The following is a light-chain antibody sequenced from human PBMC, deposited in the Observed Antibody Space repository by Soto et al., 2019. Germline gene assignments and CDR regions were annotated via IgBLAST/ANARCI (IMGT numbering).Light chain of an antibody. Sequence: DVVMTQSPLSLPVTLGQPASISCRSSQSLVYRDGNTYLNWFQQRPGQSPRRLIYKVSNRDSGVQDRISGSESGADFTLKISGVEAEDVGVYYCMQGTRWPWTFGQGTKVEIK. J-gene: IGKJ1*01. V-gene: IGKV2-30*01. CDR2: KVS. CDR3: MQGTRWPWT. CDR1: QSLVYRDGNTY.